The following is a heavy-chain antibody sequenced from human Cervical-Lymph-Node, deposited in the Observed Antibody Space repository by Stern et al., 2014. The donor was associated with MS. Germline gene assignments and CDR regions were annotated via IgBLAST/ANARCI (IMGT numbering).Heavy chain of an antibody. CDR1: GGTFSSYA. Sequence: VQLEESGAEVKKPGSSVKVSCKASGGTFSSYAISWVRQAPGQGLEWMGGIIPIFGTANYAQKFQGRVTITADESTSTAYMELSSLRSEDTAVYYCASTYYYDSSGYYSFDYWGQGTLVTVSS. V-gene: IGHV1-69*01. CDR2: IIPIFGTA. D-gene: IGHD3-22*01. CDR3: ASTYYYDSSGYYSFDY. J-gene: IGHJ4*02.